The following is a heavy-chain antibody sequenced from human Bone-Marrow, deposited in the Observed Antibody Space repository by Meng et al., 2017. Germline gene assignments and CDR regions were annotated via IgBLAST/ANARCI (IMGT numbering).Heavy chain of an antibody. CDR2: IIPIFGTA. Sequence: QGQLAQSGADVKKAGSSGKVSCKASGGTFRSYAISWVRQAPGQGLEWMGGIIPIFGTANYAQKFQGRVTITADESTSTAYMELSSLRSEDTAVYYCARDEDISVAGKLFGDYWGQGTLVTVSS. D-gene: IGHD6-13*01. CDR3: ARDEDISVAGKLFGDY. CDR1: GGTFRSYA. J-gene: IGHJ4*02. V-gene: IGHV1-69*01.